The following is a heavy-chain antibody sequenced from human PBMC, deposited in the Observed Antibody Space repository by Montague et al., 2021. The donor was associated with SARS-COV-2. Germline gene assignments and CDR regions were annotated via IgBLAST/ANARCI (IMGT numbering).Heavy chain of an antibody. D-gene: IGHD4-17*01. J-gene: IGHJ3*02. V-gene: IGHV4-39*01. CDR2: IYYSGST. CDR3: AMRSGALDAFDI. CDR1: GGSIRTSSYY. Sequence: SETLSLTCTVSGGSIRTSSYYWGWIRQPPGKGLDWIGSIYYSGSTYYNPSLKSRVTISVATSRNQFTLKLSSVTAADTAVYYCAMRSGALDAFDIWGQGTMVTVSS.